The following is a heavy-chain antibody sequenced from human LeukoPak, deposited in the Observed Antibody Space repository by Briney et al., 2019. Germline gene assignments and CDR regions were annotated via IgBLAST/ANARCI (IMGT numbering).Heavy chain of an antibody. CDR3: ARDAHFIVVVTESPPRAFDI. CDR2: IYHSGST. D-gene: IGHD2-21*02. Sequence: GSLRLSCAVSGFTFEDYGMSWVRQGPGKGLEWIGEIYHSGSTNYNPSLKSRVTISVDKSKNQFSLKLSSVTAADTAVYYCARDAHFIVVVTESPPRAFDIWGQGTMVTVSS. CDR1: GFTFEDYG. V-gene: IGHV4-4*02. J-gene: IGHJ3*02.